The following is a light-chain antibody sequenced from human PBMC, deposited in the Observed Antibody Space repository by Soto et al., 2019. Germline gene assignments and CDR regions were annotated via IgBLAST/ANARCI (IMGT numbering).Light chain of an antibody. CDR2: ATS. J-gene: IGKJ4*01. CDR1: QDIANY. Sequence: IQLTQSPSFLSASVGDRVTITCRASQDIANYLAWYQQKPGKAPKFLIYATSTFQSGVPSRFSGGGSGTEFTLTISSLQPEDFATYYCQQVNSYPLTFGGGTKVDNK. V-gene: IGKV1-9*01. CDR3: QQVNSYPLT.